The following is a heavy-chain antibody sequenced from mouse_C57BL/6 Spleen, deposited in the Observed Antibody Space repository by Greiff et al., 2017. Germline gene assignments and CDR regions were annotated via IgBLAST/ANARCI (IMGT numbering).Heavy chain of an antibody. J-gene: IGHJ4*01. Sequence: VQLQQSGPVLVKPGASVKMSCKASGYTFTDYCMHWVKQSPGQSLEWIGVINPYNGGTSYNQKFKGKATLTVDKSSSTAYMELNSLTSVDSAVYYCARELEGSNAMDYWGQGTSVTVSS. CDR1: GYTFTDYC. V-gene: IGHV1-19*01. CDR2: INPYNGGT. CDR3: ARELEGSNAMDY.